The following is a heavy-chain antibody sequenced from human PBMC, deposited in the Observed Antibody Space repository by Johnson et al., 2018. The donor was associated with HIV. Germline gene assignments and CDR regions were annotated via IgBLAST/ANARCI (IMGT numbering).Heavy chain of an antibody. V-gene: IGHV3-48*04. CDR3: ARGDEPTFAFDI. J-gene: IGHJ3*02. CDR2: ISTSGSTI. Sequence: VQLVESGGGLVQPGGSLRLSCAASGFTFSSYAMSWVRQAPGKGLEWVSYISTSGSTIYYADSVQGRFTISRDNAKHSLSLQMNSLRAEDTAVYYCARGDEPTFAFDIWGQGTMVTVSS. CDR1: GFTFSSYA.